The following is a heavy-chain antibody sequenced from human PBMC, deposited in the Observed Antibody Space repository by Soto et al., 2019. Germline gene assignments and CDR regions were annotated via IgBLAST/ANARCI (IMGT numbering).Heavy chain of an antibody. D-gene: IGHD6-13*01. CDR3: ARTIQTTIAAAGKEYYNGMDV. CDR1: GFSLSTSGMC. J-gene: IGHJ6*02. Sequence: SGPTLVNPTQTLTLTCTFSGFSLSTSGMCVSWIRQPPGKALEWLARIDWDDDKYYSTSLKTRLTISKDTSKNQVVLTMTNMDPVDTATYYCARTIQTTIAAAGKEYYNGMDVWGQGTTVTVSS. V-gene: IGHV2-70*11. CDR2: IDWDDDK.